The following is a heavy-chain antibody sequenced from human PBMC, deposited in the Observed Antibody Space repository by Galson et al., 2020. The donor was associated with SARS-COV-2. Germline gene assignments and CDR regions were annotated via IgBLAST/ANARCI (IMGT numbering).Heavy chain of an antibody. V-gene: IGHV3-74*01. CDR2: IKSDGSIT. J-gene: IGHJ4*02. CDR1: GFTFSTYW. Sequence: GGSLRLSCAASGFTFSTYWMDWVRQAPGKGLVWVSRIKSDGSITNYADSVRGRFTISRDNAKNTLYLQMNSLRDEDTAVYYCASLGAPTSDFWGQGTLVTVSS. CDR3: ASLGAPTSDF. D-gene: IGHD1-26*01.